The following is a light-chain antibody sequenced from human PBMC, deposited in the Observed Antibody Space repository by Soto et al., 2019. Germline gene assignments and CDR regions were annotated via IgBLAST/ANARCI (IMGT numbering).Light chain of an antibody. J-gene: IGKJ4*01. CDR2: AAS. CDR3: KQYDSPLT. Sequence: IHVTLSPSSLSASVGNRVTITCQALQDISNYLNWYQNKPGKAPKLLISAASNLATGVPSRFSGSGSGTDFPFTISSLPPEDTATYYCKQYDSPLTFGGGTKVDIK. V-gene: IGKV1-33*01. CDR1: QDISNY.